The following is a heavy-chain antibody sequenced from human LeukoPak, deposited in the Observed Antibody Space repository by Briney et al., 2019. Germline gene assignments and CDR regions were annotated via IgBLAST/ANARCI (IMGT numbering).Heavy chain of an antibody. D-gene: IGHD5-12*01. J-gene: IGHJ4*02. CDR2: ISAYNGNT. CDR1: GYTFTSYG. CDR3: ARDKLSGYDSFFDY. Sequence: GASVKDSCKASGYTFTSYGISWVRQAPGQGLEWMGWISAYNGNTNYAQKLQGRVTMTTDTSTSTAYMELRSLRSDDTAVYYCARDKLSGYDSFFDYWGQGTLVTVSS. V-gene: IGHV1-18*01.